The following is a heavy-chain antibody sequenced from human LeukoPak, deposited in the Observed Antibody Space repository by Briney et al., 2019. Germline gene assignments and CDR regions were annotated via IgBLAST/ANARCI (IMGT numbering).Heavy chain of an antibody. J-gene: IGHJ4*02. V-gene: IGHV3-23*01. CDR2: ISGSGGST. CDR3: AKVVKLQYNY. CDR1: GFTFSSYA. D-gene: IGHD3-16*02. Sequence: PGGSLRLSXAASGFTFSSYAMSWVRQTPGKGLEWVSAISGSGGSTYYADSVKGRFTISRDNSKNTLYLQMNSLRAEDTAVYYCAKVVKLQYNYWGQGTLVTVSS.